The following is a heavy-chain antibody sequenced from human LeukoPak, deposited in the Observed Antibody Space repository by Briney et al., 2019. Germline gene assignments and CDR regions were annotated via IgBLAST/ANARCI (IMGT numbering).Heavy chain of an antibody. V-gene: IGHV3-21*01. Sequence: GGSLRLSCAASGFILSRYSMNWVRQAPGKGLEWVSSISSSTTDIDYADSMKGRFTISRDNTKNSLFLQMNSLRAEDTAVYYCAREQLPERYFDLWGRGTLVTVSS. CDR1: GFILSRYS. CDR3: AREQLPERYFDL. D-gene: IGHD1-1*01. CDR2: ISSSTTDI. J-gene: IGHJ2*01.